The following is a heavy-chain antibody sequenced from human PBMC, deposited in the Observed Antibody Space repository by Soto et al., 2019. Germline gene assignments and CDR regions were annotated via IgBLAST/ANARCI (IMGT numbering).Heavy chain of an antibody. J-gene: IGHJ4*02. CDR3: ARDMDTDGYGLFNY. CDR2: IKEDGSEK. Sequence: EVQLVESGGGLVQPGGSLRLSCAASGFTFSNFWMSWVRQAPGKGLEWVANIKEDGSEKHSVDSVKGRFTIASDNSKKSQYLQMNRLRPDDAAVYYCARDMDTDGYGLFNYWGQGTLVNVSS. V-gene: IGHV3-7*04. D-gene: IGHD5-18*01. CDR1: GFTFSNFW.